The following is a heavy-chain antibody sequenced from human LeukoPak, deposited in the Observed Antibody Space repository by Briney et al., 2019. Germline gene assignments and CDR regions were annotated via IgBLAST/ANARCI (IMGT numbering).Heavy chain of an antibody. V-gene: IGHV3-13*01. Sequence: SGGSLRLSCAASGFTFSSYDMHWVRQTTGKGLEWVSSIGIAGDTYYPGSVKGRFTISRENAKNSLYLQMNSLRAGDTAVYYCARAPPYSSASWGYYGMDVWGQGTTVIVSS. CDR2: IGIAGDT. D-gene: IGHD6-6*01. CDR3: ARAPPYSSASWGYYGMDV. J-gene: IGHJ6*02. CDR1: GFTFSSYD.